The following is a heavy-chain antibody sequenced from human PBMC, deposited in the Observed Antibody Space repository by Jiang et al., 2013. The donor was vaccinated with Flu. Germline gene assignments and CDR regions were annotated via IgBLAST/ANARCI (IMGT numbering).Heavy chain of an antibody. CDR3: AREGLTGTTIWFDP. CDR1: GYTFTSYA. D-gene: IGHD1-20*01. V-gene: IGHV1-3*01. CDR2: INAGNGNT. J-gene: IGHJ5*02. Sequence: GAEVKKPGASVKVSCKASGYTFTSYAMHWVRQAPGQRLEWMGWINAGNGNTKYSQKFQGRVTITRDTSASTAYKELSSLRSEDTAVYYCAREGLTGTTIWFDPWGQGTLVTVSS.